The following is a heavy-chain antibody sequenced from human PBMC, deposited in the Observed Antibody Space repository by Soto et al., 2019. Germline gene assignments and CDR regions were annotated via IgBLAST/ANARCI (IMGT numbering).Heavy chain of an antibody. CDR3: AKNILGGPTGY. Sequence: QVQLVQSGAEEKKPGASVKVSCQASGYTFTAHAMHWVRQAPGQGLEWMGWINTGKGDTKYSQKFQGRVTITRDTTASTTYKELSSLKSEDTALYYFAKNILGGPTGYLGQGTLVTVSS. J-gene: IGHJ4*02. CDR2: INTGKGDT. V-gene: IGHV1-3*04. CDR1: GYTFTAHA. D-gene: IGHD1-26*01.